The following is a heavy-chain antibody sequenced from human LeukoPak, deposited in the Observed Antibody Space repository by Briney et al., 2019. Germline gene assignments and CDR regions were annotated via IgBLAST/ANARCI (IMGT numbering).Heavy chain of an antibody. Sequence: SVKVSCKASGGTFSSYAISWVRQAPGQGLEWMGGIIPIFGTANYAQKFQGRVTITADKSTSTAYMELSRLRSEDTAVYYCAGGIVVVVAATPREDYYYGMDVWGKGTTVTVSS. CDR1: GGTFSSYA. CDR2: IIPIFGTA. D-gene: IGHD2-15*01. J-gene: IGHJ6*04. CDR3: AGGIVVVVAATPREDYYYGMDV. V-gene: IGHV1-69*06.